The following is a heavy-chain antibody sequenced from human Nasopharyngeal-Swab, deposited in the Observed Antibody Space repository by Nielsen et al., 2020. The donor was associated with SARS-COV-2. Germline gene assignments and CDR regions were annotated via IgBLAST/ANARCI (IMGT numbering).Heavy chain of an antibody. CDR2: MNPKSGVT. V-gene: IGHV1-2*02. Sequence: WVRQAPGQGLEWMGWMNPKSGVTSYAQKFQGRVTMTWDTSTSTAYMELSRLRSDDTAVYYCARDAPGDEYFDYWGQGTLVTVSS. J-gene: IGHJ4*02. CDR3: ARDAPGDEYFDY. D-gene: IGHD7-27*01.